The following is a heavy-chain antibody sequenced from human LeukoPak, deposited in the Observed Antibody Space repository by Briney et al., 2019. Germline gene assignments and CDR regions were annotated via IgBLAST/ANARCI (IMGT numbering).Heavy chain of an antibody. CDR3: ARTYYCDSSGYYYLNWFDP. Sequence: ASVKVSCKASGYTFTSYGISWVRQAPGQGLELMGWIIAYNGNTNYAQKLQGRVTMTTDTSTSTVYMEQMSLRSDDTAVYYCARTYYCDSSGYYYLNWFDPWGQGTLVTVSS. V-gene: IGHV1-18*01. CDR1: GYTFTSYG. CDR2: IIAYNGNT. D-gene: IGHD3-22*01. J-gene: IGHJ5*02.